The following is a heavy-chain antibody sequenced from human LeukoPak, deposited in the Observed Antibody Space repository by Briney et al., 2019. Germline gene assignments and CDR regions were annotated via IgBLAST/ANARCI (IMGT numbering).Heavy chain of an antibody. CDR1: GFTFSSYV. CDR2: ISSNGGST. D-gene: IGHD6-19*01. J-gene: IGHJ6*02. CDR3: VKPYSSGWGHYYYGMDV. V-gene: IGHV3-64D*09. Sequence: GGSLRLSCSASGFTFSSYVMHWVRQAPGKGLEYVSAISSNGGSTCYADSVKGRFTISRDNSKNTLYLQMSSLRAEDTAVYYCVKPYSSGWGHYYYGMDVWGQGTTVTVSS.